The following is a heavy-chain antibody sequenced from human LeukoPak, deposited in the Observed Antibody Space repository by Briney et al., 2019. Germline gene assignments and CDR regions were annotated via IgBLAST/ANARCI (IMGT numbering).Heavy chain of an antibody. CDR3: ARGVAPDIVVVPAATRGLDY. V-gene: IGHV4-34*01. Sequence: SETLSLTCAVYGGSFSGYYWSWIRQPPGKGLEWIGEINHSGSTNYNPSPKSRVTISVDTSKNQFSLKLSSVTAADTAVYYCARGVAPDIVVVPAATRGLDYWGQGTLVTVSS. CDR1: GGSFSGYY. D-gene: IGHD2-2*01. CDR2: INHSGST. J-gene: IGHJ4*02.